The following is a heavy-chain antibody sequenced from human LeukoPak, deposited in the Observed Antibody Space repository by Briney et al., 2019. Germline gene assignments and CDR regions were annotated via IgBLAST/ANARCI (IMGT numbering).Heavy chain of an antibody. J-gene: IGHJ4*02. V-gene: IGHV1-18*01. Sequence: SVKVSCKASGYTFTSYGNSWVRQPPGQGLEWVGLISAYYGNTNYAQKLQDRVTMTTDTPTNKDYMVLRSLVSDDEDVQYYSRDNIAVAGHFVYSGQGTLVTVSS. CDR3: SRDNIAVAGHFVY. D-gene: IGHD6-19*01. CDR1: GYTFTSYG. CDR2: ISAYYGNT.